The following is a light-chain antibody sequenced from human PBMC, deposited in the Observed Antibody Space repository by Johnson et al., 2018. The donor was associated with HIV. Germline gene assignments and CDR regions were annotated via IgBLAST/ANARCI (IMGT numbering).Light chain of an antibody. Sequence: QPVLTQPPSVSAAPGQKVTISCSGSSSNIGNNYVSWYQQLPRTAPKLLIYDNNKRPSGIPDRFSGSKSGTSATLAITGLQTGDEADYYCGTWDSSLNAGVFGTGTKVTVL. V-gene: IGLV1-51*01. J-gene: IGLJ1*01. CDR3: GTWDSSLNAGV. CDR2: DNN. CDR1: SSNIGNNY.